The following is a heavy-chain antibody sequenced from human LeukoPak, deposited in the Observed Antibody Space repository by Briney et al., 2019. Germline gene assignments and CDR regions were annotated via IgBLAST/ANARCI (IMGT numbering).Heavy chain of an antibody. V-gene: IGHV1-69*13. D-gene: IGHD3-22*01. J-gene: IGHJ5*02. Sequence: SVKVSCKASGGTFSSYAISWVRQAPGQGLEWMGGIIPIFGTANYAQKFQGRVTITADESTSTAYMELSSLRSEDTAVYYCAREGPSYYYDSSGYYRWFDPWGQGTLVTASS. CDR3: AREGPSYYYDSSGYYRWFDP. CDR2: IIPIFGTA. CDR1: GGTFSSYA.